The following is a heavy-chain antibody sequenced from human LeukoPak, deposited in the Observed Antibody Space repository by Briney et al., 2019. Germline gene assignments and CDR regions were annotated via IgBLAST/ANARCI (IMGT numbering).Heavy chain of an antibody. CDR1: GFTFGDYA. J-gene: IGHJ5*02. V-gene: IGHV3-49*03. CDR3: TREGKTYYDFWSGYYTAKWFDP. CDR2: IRSKAYGGTT. D-gene: IGHD3-3*01. Sequence: GGSLRLSCTASGFTFGDYAMSWFRRAPGKGLEWVGFIRSKAYGGTTEYAASVKGRFTISRDDSKSIAYLQMNSLKTEDTAVYYCTREGKTYYDFWSGYYTAKWFDPWGQGTLVTVSS.